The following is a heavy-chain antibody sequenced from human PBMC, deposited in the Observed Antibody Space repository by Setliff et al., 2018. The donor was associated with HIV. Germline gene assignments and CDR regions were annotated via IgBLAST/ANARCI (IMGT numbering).Heavy chain of an antibody. CDR1: GGSFSGFY. J-gene: IGHJ4*02. V-gene: IGHV4-34*01. Sequence: SETLSLTCAVYGGSFSGFYWSWIRQAPGNGLEWIGEINHSGKTNYNPSLKSRITLSVDTSENQFALKLASVTAADTAVYYCARVYYGDLEYWGQGTLVTVSS. D-gene: IGHD4-17*01. CDR2: INHSGKT. CDR3: ARVYYGDLEY.